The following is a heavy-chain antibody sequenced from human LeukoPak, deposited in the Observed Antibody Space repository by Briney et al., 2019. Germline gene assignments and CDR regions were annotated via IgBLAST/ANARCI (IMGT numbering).Heavy chain of an antibody. CDR3: ARDPGVPAANSVGHFDR. D-gene: IGHD6-25*01. CDR2: IKEDGTAK. Sequence: AGSLTLSCAASGFTFTSYWMSWVRQIPGKGLEWVADIKEDGTAKYYVDSVRGRFSISRDNAEKSLHLQMNGLRVEDTAIYYCARDPGVPAANSVGHFDRWGQGTVVIASS. CDR1: GFTFTSYW. J-gene: IGHJ3*02. V-gene: IGHV3-7*01.